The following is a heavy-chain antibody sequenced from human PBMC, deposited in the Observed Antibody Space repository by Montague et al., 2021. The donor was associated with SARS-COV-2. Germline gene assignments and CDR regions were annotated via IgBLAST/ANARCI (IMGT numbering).Heavy chain of an antibody. D-gene: IGHD6-19*01. CDR1: GGSINSGGYY. Sequence: TLSITCTVSGGSINSGGYYWSWIRQHPGKGLEWIGYIYYSGSTYYXPSLKSRLTISVDTSKNQFSLKLSSVTAADTAVYYCARVHFVSSGWYPDAFDIWGQGTMVTVSS. J-gene: IGHJ3*02. V-gene: IGHV4-31*03. CDR3: ARVHFVSSGWYPDAFDI. CDR2: IYYSGST.